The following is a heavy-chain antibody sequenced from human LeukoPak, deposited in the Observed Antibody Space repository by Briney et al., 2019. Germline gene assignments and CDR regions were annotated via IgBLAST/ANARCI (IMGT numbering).Heavy chain of an antibody. CDR2: IIPIFGTA. D-gene: IGHD3-3*01. CDR3: ARGNREGFWAPFTD. Sequence: ASVKVSCKASGSTFSSYAISWVRQAPGQGLEWMGGIIPIFGTANYAQKFQGRVTITADESTSTAYMELSSLRSEDTAVYYCARGNREGFWAPFTDWGQGTLVTVSS. V-gene: IGHV1-69*13. J-gene: IGHJ4*02. CDR1: GSTFSSYA.